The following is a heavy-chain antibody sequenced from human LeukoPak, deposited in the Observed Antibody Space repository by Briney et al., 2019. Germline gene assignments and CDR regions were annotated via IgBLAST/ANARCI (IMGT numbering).Heavy chain of an antibody. Sequence: GGSLRCSCAASGFTFSTSGMHWVRQAPGQGREGLALICYDGSNEYADSVKGRFTISRDNSKNTLYLQMNSLRAEDTAVYHCAKDQGANYYYYMDVWGKGATVTVSS. CDR1: GFTFSTSG. V-gene: IGHV3-33*06. D-gene: IGHD4/OR15-4a*01. CDR2: ICYDGSNE. CDR3: AKDQGANYYYYMDV. J-gene: IGHJ6*03.